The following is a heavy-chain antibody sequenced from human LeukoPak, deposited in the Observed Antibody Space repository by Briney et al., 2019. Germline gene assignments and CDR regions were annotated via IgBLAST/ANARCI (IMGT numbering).Heavy chain of an antibody. CDR3: ARRRYNWNAIDY. CDR1: GFTFSTYS. J-gene: IGHJ4*02. CDR2: ISSNNRYI. D-gene: IGHD1-20*01. Sequence: GGSLRLSCAASGFTFSTYSMNWVRQAPGKGLEWVSSISSNNRYIYYADSVKGRFTISRDNAKNSLYLQMNSLRAEDTAVYYCARRRYNWNAIDYWGQGTLVTVSS. V-gene: IGHV3-21*04.